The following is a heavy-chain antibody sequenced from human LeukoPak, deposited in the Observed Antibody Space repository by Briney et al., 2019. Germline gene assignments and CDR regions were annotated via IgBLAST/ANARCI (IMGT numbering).Heavy chain of an antibody. CDR1: GGSFSGYY. CDR3: ARRGYDFWSGYYPPGTKGAFDI. CDR2: INHSGST. J-gene: IGHJ4*02. V-gene: IGHV4-34*01. Sequence: PSETLSLTCAVYGGSFSGYYWSWIRQPPGKGLEWIGEINHSGSTNYNPSLKSRVTISVDTSKNQFSLKLSSVTAADTAVYYCARRGYDFWSGYYPPGTKGAFDIWGQGTLVTVSS. D-gene: IGHD3-3*01.